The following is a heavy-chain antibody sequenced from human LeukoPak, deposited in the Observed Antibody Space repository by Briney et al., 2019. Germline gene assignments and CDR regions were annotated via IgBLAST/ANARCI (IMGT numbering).Heavy chain of an antibody. J-gene: IGHJ3*02. D-gene: IGHD3-22*01. Sequence: SETLSLTCTVSDYPISSGDYYWGWIRQPPVKGLEWIGSIFHSGNTYYNPSLKSRVTISVDTSKNQFSLRMSSVTAADTAVYYCARETIDITIIEVVRMGDAFDIWGQGQWSPSLQ. CDR1: DYPISSGDYY. CDR2: IFHSGNT. CDR3: ARETIDITIIEVVRMGDAFDI. V-gene: IGHV4-38-2*02.